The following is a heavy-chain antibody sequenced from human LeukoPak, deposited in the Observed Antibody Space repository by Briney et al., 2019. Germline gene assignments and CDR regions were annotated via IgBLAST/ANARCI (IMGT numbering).Heavy chain of an antibody. CDR1: GYSFTSYW. Sequence: GESLKISCKGSGYSFTSYWISWVRQMPGTGLEWMGRIDPSDSYSNYSPSFQGHVAISADKSISTAYLQWSSLKASDTAMYYCARYDISAYRDDYWGQGTLVTVYS. J-gene: IGHJ4*02. CDR3: ARYDISAYRDDY. CDR2: IDPSDSYS. D-gene: IGHD3-22*01. V-gene: IGHV5-10-1*01.